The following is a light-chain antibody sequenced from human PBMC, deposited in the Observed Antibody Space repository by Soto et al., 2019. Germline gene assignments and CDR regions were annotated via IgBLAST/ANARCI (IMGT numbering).Light chain of an antibody. V-gene: IGKV3-11*01. Sequence: EIVLTQSPATLSLSPGERATLSCRASQSVSRYLAWYQQKPGQAPRLLIYDASNRATGIPARFRGSGSGTDFTLTISSLEPEDFAVYYCQQRSNWQYTFGQGTKLEIK. CDR3: QQRSNWQYT. J-gene: IGKJ2*01. CDR2: DAS. CDR1: QSVSRY.